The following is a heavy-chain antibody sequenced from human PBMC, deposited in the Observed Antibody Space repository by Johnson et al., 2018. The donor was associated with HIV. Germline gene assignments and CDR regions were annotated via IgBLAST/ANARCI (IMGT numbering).Heavy chain of an antibody. CDR3: ARDPGPGGSSHETSWGAFEI. CDR1: GCTFSNYW. J-gene: IGHJ3*02. Sequence: VQLVESGGGFVQRGGSLRLSCAASGCTFSNYWMTWVRQTPGKGLEWVASINQAGSEKVYVDSVKGRFTISRDNGENSLYLQMKGLRADDTAVYYCARDPGPGGSSHETSWGAFEIWGQGTMVAVSS. V-gene: IGHV3-7*01. D-gene: IGHD3-10*01. CDR2: INQAGSEK.